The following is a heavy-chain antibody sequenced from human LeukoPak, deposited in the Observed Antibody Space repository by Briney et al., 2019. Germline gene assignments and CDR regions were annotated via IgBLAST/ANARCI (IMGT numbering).Heavy chain of an antibody. CDR3: ARRAMTLGDAFDI. J-gene: IGHJ3*02. Sequence: SETLSLTCTVSGGSISSDDSYWSWIRQPAGKGLEWIGRIYTSGSTDYNPSLKSRVTISLDTSKNQFSLKLSSVTAADTAVYYCARRAMTLGDAFDIWGQGTMVTVSS. D-gene: IGHD2-2*01. CDR1: GGSISSDDSY. V-gene: IGHV4-61*02. CDR2: IYTSGST.